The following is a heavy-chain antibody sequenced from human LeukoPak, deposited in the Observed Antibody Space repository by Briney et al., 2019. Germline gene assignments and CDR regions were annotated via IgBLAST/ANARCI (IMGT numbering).Heavy chain of an antibody. CDR2: IRGGDR. CDR3: ARVVVIADPFDY. V-gene: IGHV1-18*01. J-gene: IGHJ4*02. D-gene: IGHD2-21*01. CDR1: GYTFSNYG. Sequence: ASVIVSCKPSGYTFSNYGISWLRQAPGQGLEWMGWIRGGDRNYAQKFQGRVTVTTDTSTTTAYMELRGLRSDDTAVYYCARVVVIADPFDYWGQGTLVTVSS.